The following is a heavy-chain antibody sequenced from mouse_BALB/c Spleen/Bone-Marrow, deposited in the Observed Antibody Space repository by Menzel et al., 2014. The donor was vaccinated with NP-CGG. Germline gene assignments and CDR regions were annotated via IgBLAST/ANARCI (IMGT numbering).Heavy chain of an antibody. Sequence: EVQLQQSGAGLVKPGASVKVSCTASGFNIKDSYMHWVKQRPEQGLEWIGRIDPANVNTKYDPKFQGKATITVDPSSNTAYLQLSSLTSEDTAVCYCARRGDRYEAWFPYWGQGTLVTVSA. CDR2: IDPANVNT. D-gene: IGHD2-14*01. CDR1: GFNIKDSY. J-gene: IGHJ3*01. CDR3: ARRGDRYEAWFPY. V-gene: IGHV14-3*02.